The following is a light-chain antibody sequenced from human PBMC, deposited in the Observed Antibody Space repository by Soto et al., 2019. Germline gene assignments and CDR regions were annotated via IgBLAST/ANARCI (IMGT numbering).Light chain of an antibody. J-gene: IGKJ5*01. CDR1: QSISNW. V-gene: IGKV1-5*01. CDR3: LQHNSYPSIT. Sequence: DIQMTQSPSTLPASVGDRVTITCRASQSISNWLAWYQQKPGTAPKVLIYHASNLQSGVPSRFSGSGSGTEFTLTIRSLQPEDFATYYCLQHNSYPSITFGQGTRREIK. CDR2: HAS.